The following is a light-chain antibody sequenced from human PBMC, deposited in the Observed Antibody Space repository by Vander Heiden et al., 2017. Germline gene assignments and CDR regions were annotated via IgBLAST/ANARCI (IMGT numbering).Light chain of an antibody. Sequence: SSGLTQDPAVSVALGQTVRITCQGDSLRNFYASWYQQKPGQAPVLVIYGKYNRPSGIPDRFSGSSSGNTASLTITGAQAEDEADYYCNSRDASGDRLDVVFGGGTKLTVL. J-gene: IGLJ2*01. CDR2: GKY. CDR3: NSRDASGDRLDVV. V-gene: IGLV3-19*01. CDR1: SLRNFY.